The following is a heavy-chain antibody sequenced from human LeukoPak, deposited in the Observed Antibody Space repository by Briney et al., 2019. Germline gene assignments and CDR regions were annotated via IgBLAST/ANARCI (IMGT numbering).Heavy chain of an antibody. V-gene: IGHV1-69*05. D-gene: IGHD1-26*01. J-gene: IGHJ4*02. CDR2: IIPIFGTA. CDR1: GGTFSSYA. Sequence: ASVKVSCKASGGTFSSYAISWVRQAPGQGLEWMGGIIPIFGTANYAQKFQGRVTMTTDTSTSTAYMELRSLRSDDTAVYYCARLIVGATLDYWGQGTLVTVSS. CDR3: ARLIVGATLDY.